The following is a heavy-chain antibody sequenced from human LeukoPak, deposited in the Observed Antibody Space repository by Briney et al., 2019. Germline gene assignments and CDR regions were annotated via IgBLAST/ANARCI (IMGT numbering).Heavy chain of an antibody. J-gene: IGHJ4*01. CDR1: GFTFSSYG. D-gene: IGHD3-3*01. CDR2: ISYDGSNK. Sequence: PGGSLRLSCAASGFTFSSYGMHWVRQAPGKGLEWVAVISYDGSNKYYADSVKGRFTISRDNSKNTLYLQMNSLRAEDTAVYYCAKDGEDYFDYWGHGTLVTVSS. CDR3: AKDGEDYFDY. V-gene: IGHV3-30*18.